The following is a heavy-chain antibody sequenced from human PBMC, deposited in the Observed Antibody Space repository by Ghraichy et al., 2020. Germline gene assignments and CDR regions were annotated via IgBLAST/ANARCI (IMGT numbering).Heavy chain of an antibody. CDR2: IYCDDDK. D-gene: IGHD3-16*01. J-gene: IGHJ4*02. CDR3: AHRDGPEGEFDY. Sequence: SGPTLVKPTQTLTLTCTFSGFSLSTSGVGLGWIRQPPGNSLEWLSLIYCDDDKRYRPSLKRRLTITKDTSKNQVVLTMTNMDPVDTATYYCAHRDGPEGEFDYWGQGTLVTVSS. CDR1: GFSLSTSGVG. V-gene: IGHV2-5*02.